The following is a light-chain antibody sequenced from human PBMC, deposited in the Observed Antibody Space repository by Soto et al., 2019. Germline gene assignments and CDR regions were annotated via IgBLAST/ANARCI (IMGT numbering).Light chain of an antibody. CDR2: SNN. CDR1: SSNIGSHI. J-gene: IGLJ2*01. CDR3: AAWDDSLNVL. V-gene: IGLV1-44*01. Sequence: QSVLTQPPSASGTPGQRVTISCSGSSSNIGSHIVNWYQQLPGTAPKLLIYSNNQRPSGVPDRISGSKSGTSASLAISGLQSEDEADYYCAAWDDSLNVLFGGGTQLTVL.